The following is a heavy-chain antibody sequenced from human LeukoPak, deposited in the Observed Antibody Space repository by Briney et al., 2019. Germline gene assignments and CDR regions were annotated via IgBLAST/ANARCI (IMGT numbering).Heavy chain of an antibody. CDR3: ARETTGAFDI. CDR2: IYHSGST. Sequence: SETLSLTCTVSGGSISSYSWSWIRQPPGKGLEWIGYIYHSGSTYYNPSLKSRVTISVDRSKNQFSLKLSSVTAADTAVYYCARETTGAFDIWGQGTMVTLSS. V-gene: IGHV4-30-2*01. D-gene: IGHD4-17*01. J-gene: IGHJ3*02. CDR1: GGSISSYS.